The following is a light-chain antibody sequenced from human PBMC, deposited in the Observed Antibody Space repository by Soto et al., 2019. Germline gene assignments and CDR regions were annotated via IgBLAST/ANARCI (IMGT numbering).Light chain of an antibody. CDR3: QQYHKCSPFT. Sequence: EIVMTQSPATLSMSPGERGSISCRASQTVSNNLAWYQQKPGQAPRLLIYGASTRAIGVAARFSGSGAGTEFSLPITSLQYEDFAVYYCQQYHKCSPFTFGGGTVVEIK. CDR1: QTVSNN. J-gene: IGKJ4*01. V-gene: IGKV3-15*01. CDR2: GAS.